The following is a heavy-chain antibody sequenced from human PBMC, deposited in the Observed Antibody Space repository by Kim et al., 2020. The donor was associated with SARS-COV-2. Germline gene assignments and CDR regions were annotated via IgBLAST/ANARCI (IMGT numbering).Heavy chain of an antibody. CDR1: GFTFSNYA. D-gene: IGHD1-1*01. V-gene: IGHV3-23*01. CDR3: AKDYVEFDY. Sequence: GGSLRLSCAASGFTFSNYAMTWVRQGPGKGLEWVSAITGSGGRTYYADSVKGRFTISRDNSKNTLYLQMNSLRAEDTAVYYCAKDYVEFDYWGQGTLGTVSS. J-gene: IGHJ4*02. CDR2: ITGSGGRT.